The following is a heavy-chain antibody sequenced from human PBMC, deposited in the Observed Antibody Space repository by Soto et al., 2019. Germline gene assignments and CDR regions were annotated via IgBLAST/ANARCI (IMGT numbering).Heavy chain of an antibody. D-gene: IGHD3-10*01. J-gene: IGHJ6*02. CDR2: IYYSGST. CDR1: GGSISSSSYY. CDR3: ARRHREPIFGFGELPSSGMDV. Sequence: PSETLSLTCTVAGGSISSSSYYWGWIRQPPGKGLEWIGSIYYSGSTYYNPSLKSRVTISVDTSKNQFSLKLSSVTAADTAVYYCARRHREPIFGFGELPSSGMDVWGQGTTVTVSS. V-gene: IGHV4-39*01.